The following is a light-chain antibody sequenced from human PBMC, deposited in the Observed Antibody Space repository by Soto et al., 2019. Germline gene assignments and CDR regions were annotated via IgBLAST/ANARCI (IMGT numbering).Light chain of an antibody. V-gene: IGLV6-57*04. Sequence: NFMLTQPHSVSESPGKTVTISCTRSSGSIASNDVQWYQQRPGSAPTIVIYENNQRPSGVPDRFSGSTDGSSNSASLTISGLQTEDEADYYCQSYHSSIVVFGGGTKLTVL. CDR1: SGSIASND. J-gene: IGLJ2*01. CDR3: QSYHSSIVV. CDR2: ENN.